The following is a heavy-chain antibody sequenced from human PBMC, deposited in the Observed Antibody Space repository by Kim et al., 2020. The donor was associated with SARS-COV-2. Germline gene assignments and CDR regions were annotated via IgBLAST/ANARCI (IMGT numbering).Heavy chain of an antibody. Sequence: GGSLRLSCAASGFTFSSYGMHWVRQAPGKGLEWVAVISYDGSNKYYADSVKGRFTISRDNSKNTLYLQMNSLRTEDTAVYYCAKDRESYGDFPDYWGQGTLVTVSS. CDR3: AKDRESYGDFPDY. D-gene: IGHD4-17*01. J-gene: IGHJ4*02. CDR1: GFTFSSYG. V-gene: IGHV3-30*18. CDR2: ISYDGSNK.